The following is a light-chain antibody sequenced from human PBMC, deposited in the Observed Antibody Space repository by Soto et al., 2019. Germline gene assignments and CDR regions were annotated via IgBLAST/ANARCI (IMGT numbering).Light chain of an antibody. CDR2: DAS. Sequence: TQLTQPPSTLSASVGNTVTITCRASQSISVSLAWYQQKPGKAPNLLIYDASTLQGGVPSRCSGSGSGTEFTLTVSSLQPEDFATYFCQQYDKYSTFGHGTKVDIK. J-gene: IGKJ1*01. CDR3: QQYDKYST. V-gene: IGKV1-5*01. CDR1: QSISVS.